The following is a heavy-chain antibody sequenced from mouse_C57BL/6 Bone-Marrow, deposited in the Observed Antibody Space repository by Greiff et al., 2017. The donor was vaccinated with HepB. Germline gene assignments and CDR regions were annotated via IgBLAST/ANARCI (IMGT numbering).Heavy chain of an antibody. V-gene: IGHV1-15*01. Sequence: QVQLQQSGAELVRPGASVTLSCKASGYTFTDYEMHWVKQTPVHGLEWIGAIDPETGGTAYNQKFKGKAILTADKSSSTAYMELRSLTSEDSAVYYCTRHFPITTVVATPAWFAYWGQGTLVTVSA. CDR1: GYTFTDYE. CDR3: TRHFPITTVVATPAWFAY. J-gene: IGHJ3*01. D-gene: IGHD1-1*01. CDR2: IDPETGGT.